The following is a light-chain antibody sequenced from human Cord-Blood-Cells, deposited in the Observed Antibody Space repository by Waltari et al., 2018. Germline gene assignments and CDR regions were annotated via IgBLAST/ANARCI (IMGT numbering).Light chain of an antibody. J-gene: IGLJ2*01. Sequence: QSVLTQPPSASGTPGQRVTISCSASSSNIGSTSVYWYQQLPGTAPKLLIYRNNQRPSGVPDRFSGSKSGTSASLAISGLRSEDEADYYCAAWDDSLSGVVFGGGSKLTVL. CDR1: SSNIGSTS. V-gene: IGLV1-47*01. CDR2: RNN. CDR3: AAWDDSLSGVV.